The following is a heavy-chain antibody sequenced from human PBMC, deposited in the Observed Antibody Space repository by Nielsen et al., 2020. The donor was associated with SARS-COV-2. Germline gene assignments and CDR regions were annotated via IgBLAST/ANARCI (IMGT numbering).Heavy chain of an antibody. CDR1: GFTFNIYA. Sequence: GESLKISGIAPGFTFNIYAMARVRRTPGRGLQWVSGISASGGSTYYTDSVKGRFAVSRDNSRNTLYLQMHSLRVEDTALYYCAKDDVVRGDAFDIWGQGTMVTVSS. J-gene: IGHJ3*02. D-gene: IGHD3-10*01. CDR2: ISASGGST. CDR3: AKDDVVRGDAFDI. V-gene: IGHV3-23*01.